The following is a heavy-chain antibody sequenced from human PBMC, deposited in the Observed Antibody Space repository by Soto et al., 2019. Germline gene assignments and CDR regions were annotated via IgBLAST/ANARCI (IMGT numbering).Heavy chain of an antibody. Sequence: QVQLVQSGAEVKKPESSVRVSCKASGGTFNSYAITWVRQAPGQGLEWMGGTIPMFGTTNYAEKVQGRVTISADESRSTAYMELSSLRSEDTAVYYCTRCGIRYHSIGYSLGIDGMDVWGHGTAVIVSS. CDR3: TRCGIRYHSIGYSLGIDGMDV. D-gene: IGHD3-22*01. CDR1: GGTFNSYA. CDR2: TIPMFGTT. J-gene: IGHJ6*02. V-gene: IGHV1-69*12.